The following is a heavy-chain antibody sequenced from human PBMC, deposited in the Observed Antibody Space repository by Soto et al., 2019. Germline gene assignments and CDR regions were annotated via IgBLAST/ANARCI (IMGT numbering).Heavy chain of an antibody. J-gene: IGHJ4*02. CDR3: AINALIVVVPAASRYKWKYVDY. Sequence: GASVKVSCKASGGTFSSYAISWVRQAPGQGLEWMGGIIPIFGTANYAQKFQGRVTITADESTSTAYMELSSLRSEDTAVYYCAINALIVVVPAASRYKWKYVDYFGQRTLSALSS. V-gene: IGHV1-69*13. D-gene: IGHD2-2*01. CDR2: IIPIFGTA. CDR1: GGTFSSYA.